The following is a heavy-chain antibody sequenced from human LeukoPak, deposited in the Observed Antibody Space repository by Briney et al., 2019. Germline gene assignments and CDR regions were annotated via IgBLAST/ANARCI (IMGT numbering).Heavy chain of an antibody. CDR2: IYTSGST. CDR1: GGSISSYY. D-gene: IGHD6-13*01. Sequence: SETLSLTCTVSGGSISSYYWSWIRQPAGKGLEWIGRIYTSGSTNYNPSLKSRVTMSVDTSKNQFSLKLGSVTAADTAVYYCARVGIAAAGPDAFDIWGQGTMVTVSS. CDR3: ARVGIAAAGPDAFDI. V-gene: IGHV4-4*07. J-gene: IGHJ3*02.